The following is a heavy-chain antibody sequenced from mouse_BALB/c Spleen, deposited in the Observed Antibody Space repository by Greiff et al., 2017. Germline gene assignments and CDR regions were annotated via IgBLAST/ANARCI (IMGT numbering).Heavy chain of an antibody. Sequence: VQLQQSAAELARPGASVKMSCKASGYTFTSYTMHWVKQRPGQGLEWIGYINPSSGYTEYNQKFKDKTTLTADKSSSTAYMQLSSLTSEDSAVYYCARGLTTVVARAMDYWGQGTSVTVSS. CDR2: INPSSGYT. CDR3: ARGLTTVVARAMDY. J-gene: IGHJ4*01. D-gene: IGHD1-1*01. V-gene: IGHV1-4*02. CDR1: GYTFTSYT.